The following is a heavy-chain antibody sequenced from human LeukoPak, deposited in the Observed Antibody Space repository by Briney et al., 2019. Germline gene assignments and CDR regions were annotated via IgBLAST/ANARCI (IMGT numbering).Heavy chain of an antibody. J-gene: IGHJ4*02. Sequence: GGSLRLSCAASGFTFSSYAMSWVRQAPGKGLEWVSAISGSGGSTYYADSVKGRFTISRDNSKNTLYLQMNSLRAEDTAVYYCAKEVVVVPVARGFVDYWGQGTLVTVSS. CDR2: ISGSGGST. V-gene: IGHV3-23*01. CDR1: GFTFSSYA. CDR3: AKEVVVVPVARGFVDY. D-gene: IGHD2-2*01.